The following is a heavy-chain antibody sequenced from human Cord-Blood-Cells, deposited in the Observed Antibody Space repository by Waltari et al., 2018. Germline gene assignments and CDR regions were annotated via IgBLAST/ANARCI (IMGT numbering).Heavy chain of an antibody. V-gene: IGHV3-43D*04. J-gene: IGHJ3*02. CDR3: AKDLDHSSSSAFDI. D-gene: IGHD6-6*01. CDR2: ISWDGGST. CDR1: GFTFDDYA. Sequence: EVQLVESGGVVVQPGGSLRLSCAASGFTFDDYAMHWARQAPGKGLEWVSLISWDGGSTYYADSVKGRFTISRDNSKNSLYLQMNSLRAEDTALYYCAKDLDHSSSSAFDIWGQGTMVTVSS.